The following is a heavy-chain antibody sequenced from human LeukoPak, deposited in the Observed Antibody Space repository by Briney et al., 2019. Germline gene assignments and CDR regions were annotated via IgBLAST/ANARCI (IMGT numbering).Heavy chain of an antibody. CDR3: ARLVAAGLYYFDY. Sequence: SETLSLTCTVSGGSISNYYWSWIRQPAGKGLEWIGRIFTSGSTNYNPSLKSRVTMSVDTSKNQFSLKLSSLTAADTAVYYCARLVAAGLYYFDYWGQGTLVTVSS. D-gene: IGHD1-26*01. J-gene: IGHJ4*02. CDR1: GGSISNYY. CDR2: IFTSGST. V-gene: IGHV4-4*07.